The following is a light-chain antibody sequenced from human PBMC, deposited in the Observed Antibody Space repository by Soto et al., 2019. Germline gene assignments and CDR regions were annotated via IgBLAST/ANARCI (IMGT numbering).Light chain of an antibody. CDR1: QSVGNSH. V-gene: IGKV3-20*01. CDR3: QQYGNSPPGT. CDR2: GAS. J-gene: IGKJ5*01. Sequence: EIVLTQSPCTLSLSPGERATLSCRASQSVGNSHVAWYQQRRGLPPRLLIYGASNRATGIPDRFSGSGSGADFTLTISRLEPEDFAVYFCQQYGNSPPGTFGQGTRLEIK.